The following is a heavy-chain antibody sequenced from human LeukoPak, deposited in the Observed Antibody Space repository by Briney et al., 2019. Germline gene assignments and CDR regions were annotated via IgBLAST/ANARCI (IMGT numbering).Heavy chain of an antibody. J-gene: IGHJ4*02. CDR2: IYPGGSDT. D-gene: IGHD3-22*01. CDR3: ARRSGYYYDSQSPDY. V-gene: IGHV5-51*01. CDR1: GYSFTSYW. Sequence: GESLKISCKGSGYSFTSYWIGWVRQMPGKGLEWMGIIYPGGSDTRYSPSFQGQVTISADKSISTAYLQWSSLKASDTAMYYCARRSGYYYDSQSPDYWGQGTLVTVSS.